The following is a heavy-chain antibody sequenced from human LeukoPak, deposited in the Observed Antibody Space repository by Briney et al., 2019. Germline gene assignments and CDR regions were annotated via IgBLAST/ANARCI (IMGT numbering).Heavy chain of an antibody. CDR1: GGSISSGGYY. Sequence: PSETLSLTCTVPGGSISSGGYYWSWIRQHPGKGLEWIGYIYYSGSTYYNPSLKSRVTISVDTSKNQFSLKLSSVAAADTAVYYCARARQDIVVVPADNWFDPWGQGTLVTVSS. D-gene: IGHD2-2*01. V-gene: IGHV4-31*03. J-gene: IGHJ5*02. CDR2: IYYSGST. CDR3: ARARQDIVVVPADNWFDP.